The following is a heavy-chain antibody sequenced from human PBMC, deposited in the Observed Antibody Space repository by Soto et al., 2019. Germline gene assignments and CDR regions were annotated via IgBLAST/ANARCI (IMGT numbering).Heavy chain of an antibody. CDR1: GGYISNFY. Sequence: SETLSLTCTVSGGYISNFYWSWIRQPPGKGLEWIGYVYYTGSTSYNPSLKRRVTFSADSSRGQFSLRLNSVTAADTAVYYCARTVSGPDLLADSFVDYYYYMDVWGQGTTVTVSS. D-gene: IGHD3-9*01. CDR2: VYYTGST. J-gene: IGHJ6*03. V-gene: IGHV4-59*08. CDR3: ARTVSGPDLLADSFVDYYYYMDV.